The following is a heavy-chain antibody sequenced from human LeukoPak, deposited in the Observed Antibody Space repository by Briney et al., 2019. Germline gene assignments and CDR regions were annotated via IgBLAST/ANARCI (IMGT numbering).Heavy chain of an antibody. D-gene: IGHD3-10*01. CDR2: INHSGST. V-gene: IGHV4-34*01. Sequence: TSETLSLTCAVYGGSFSGYYWSWIRQPPGKGLEWIGEINHSGSTNYNPSLKSRVTISVDTSKNQFSLKLSSVTAADAAVYYCARFGGYYYYYYYMDVWGKGTTVTVSS. CDR3: ARFGGYYYYYYYMDV. J-gene: IGHJ6*03. CDR1: GGSFSGYY.